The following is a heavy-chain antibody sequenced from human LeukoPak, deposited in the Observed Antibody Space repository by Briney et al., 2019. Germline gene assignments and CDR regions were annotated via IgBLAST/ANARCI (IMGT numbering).Heavy chain of an antibody. CDR2: IYYSGGT. J-gene: IGHJ5*02. Sequence: SETLSLTCTVSGGSISSYYWSWIRQPPGKGLEWIGYIYYSGGTNYNPSLKSRVTISVDTSKNQFSLKLSSVTAADTAVYYCARDLQYSSSWYGNWFDPWGQGTLVTVSS. D-gene: IGHD6-13*01. CDR1: GGSISSYY. V-gene: IGHV4-59*12. CDR3: ARDLQYSSSWYGNWFDP.